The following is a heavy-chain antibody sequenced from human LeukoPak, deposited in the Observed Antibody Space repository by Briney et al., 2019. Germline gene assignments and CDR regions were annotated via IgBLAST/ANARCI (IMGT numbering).Heavy chain of an antibody. J-gene: IGHJ6*03. CDR1: GFTFSTYG. CDR3: ASYYYYYMDV. CDR2: ISSSSSYI. Sequence: GGSLRLSCAASGFTFSTYGMDWVRQAPGKGLEWVSAISSSSSYIYYADSVKGRFTISRDNAKNSLYLQMNSLRAEDTGVYYCASYYYYYMDVWGKGTTVTVSS. V-gene: IGHV3-21*01.